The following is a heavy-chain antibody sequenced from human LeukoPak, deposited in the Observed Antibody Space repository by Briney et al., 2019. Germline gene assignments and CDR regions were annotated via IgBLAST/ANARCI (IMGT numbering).Heavy chain of an antibody. CDR1: GYTFSNFG. J-gene: IGHJ4*02. Sequence: ASVKVSCKASGYTFSNFGISWVRQAPGQGLEWMGWISAYNGNTNYAQKLQGRVTMTTDTSTSTAYMELRSLRSDDTAVYYCAREEMATTEFDYWGQGTLVTVSS. CDR2: ISAYNGNT. CDR3: AREEMATTEFDY. V-gene: IGHV1-18*01. D-gene: IGHD5-24*01.